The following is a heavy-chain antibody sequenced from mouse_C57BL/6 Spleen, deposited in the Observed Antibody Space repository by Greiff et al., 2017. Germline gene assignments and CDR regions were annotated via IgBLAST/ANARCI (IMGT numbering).Heavy chain of an antibody. CDR3: AIRGYDGYGWFAY. CDR1: GYTFTGYW. D-gene: IGHD2-3*01. CDR2: ILPGSGSN. V-gene: IGHV1-9*01. J-gene: IGHJ3*01. Sequence: QVQLKQSGAELMKPGASVKLSCKATGYTFTGYWIEWVKQRPGHGLEWIGEILPGSGSNNSNEKFKGKATFTADTSSNTAYMQLSSLTTEDSAIYYCAIRGYDGYGWFAYWGQGTLVTVSA.